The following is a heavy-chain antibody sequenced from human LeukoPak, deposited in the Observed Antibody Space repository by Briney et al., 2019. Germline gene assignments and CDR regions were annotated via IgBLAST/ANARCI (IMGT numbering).Heavy chain of an antibody. CDR3: ARGDYSNYYYYYMDV. D-gene: IGHD4-11*01. CDR2: INPNSGGT. V-gene: IGHV1-2*02. CDR1: GYTLTGYY. J-gene: IGHJ6*03. Sequence: ASVKVSCKASGYTLTGYYMHWVRQAPGQGLEWMGWINPNSGGTNYAQKFQGRVTMTRDTSISTAYMELSRLRSDDTAVYYCARGDYSNYYYYYMDVWGKGTTVTVSS.